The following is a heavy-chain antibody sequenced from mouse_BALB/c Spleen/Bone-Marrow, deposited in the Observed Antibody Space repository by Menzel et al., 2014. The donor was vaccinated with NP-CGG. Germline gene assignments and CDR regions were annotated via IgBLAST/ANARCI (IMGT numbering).Heavy chain of an antibody. Sequence: QVQLQQSGAELARPGASVQMSCKASGSTFTNYTMHWIKQRPGQGLEWIGYINPSSGYTNYNQKFKVKATLTADKSSSTAYMQLSSLTSEAFAVYYCARGHYGSSYSAVDYWGQGTSVTVSS. V-gene: IGHV1-4*01. CDR1: GSTFTNYT. CDR2: INPSSGYT. J-gene: IGHJ4*01. CDR3: ARGHYGSSYSAVDY. D-gene: IGHD1-1*01.